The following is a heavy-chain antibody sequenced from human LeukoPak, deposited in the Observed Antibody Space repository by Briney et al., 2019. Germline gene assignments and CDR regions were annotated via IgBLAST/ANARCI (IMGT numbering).Heavy chain of an antibody. CDR3: ARIVVVPAGAFDI. CDR1: GCSISSGSYY. V-gene: IGHV4-61*02. D-gene: IGHD2-2*01. CDR2: IYTSGST. J-gene: IGHJ3*02. Sequence: SQTLSLTCTVSGCSISSGSYYWSWLRQPAGKGLEWIGRIYTSGSTSYNPSLKSRVTISVDTSKNQFSLKLSSVTAADTAVYYCARIVVVPAGAFDIWGQGTMVTVSS.